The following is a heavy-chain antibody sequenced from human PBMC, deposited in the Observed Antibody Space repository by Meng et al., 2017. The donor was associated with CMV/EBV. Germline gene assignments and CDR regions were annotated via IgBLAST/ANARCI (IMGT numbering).Heavy chain of an antibody. D-gene: IGHD1-26*01. CDR3: ARGLLYNGSYYVDY. J-gene: IGHJ4*02. Sequence: ASRYTFTSYDITWVRQATGQGLEWMGWMNPNSGNTGYAQKIQGRITMTRNTSISTAYMELSSLRSEDTAVYYCARGLLYNGSYYVDYWGQGALVTVSS. CDR2: MNPNSGNT. V-gene: IGHV1-8*01. CDR1: RYTFTSYD.